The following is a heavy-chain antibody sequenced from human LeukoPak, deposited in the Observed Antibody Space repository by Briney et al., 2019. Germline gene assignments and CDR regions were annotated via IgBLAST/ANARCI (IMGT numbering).Heavy chain of an antibody. CDR2: INQDGSEK. CDR3: ASGDGDYPDH. D-gene: IGHD2-21*02. CDR1: GFTFSSYW. V-gene: IGHV3-7*02. J-gene: IGHJ4*02. Sequence: PGGSLRLACAASGFTFSSYWMSWVRQAPGKGLEWVANINQDGSEKYYGDSVKGRFTISRDNAKNSLYLQMNSLRAEDTAVYYCASGDGDYPDHWGQGTVVTVSS.